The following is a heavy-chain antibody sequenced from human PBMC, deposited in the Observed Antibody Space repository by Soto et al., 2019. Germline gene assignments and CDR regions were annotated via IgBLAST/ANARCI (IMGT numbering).Heavy chain of an antibody. CDR2: ISSDASST. CDR3: ARLPNKSPQN. Sequence: EVQLVESGGGLVQPGGSLRLSCAASGFTFSSYWMHWVRQAPGKGLVWVSSISSDASSTSYADPVKGRFTISGDNAKNTVFLQMNSVRAEDTAVYYCARLPNKSPQNWGQGTLVIVSP. V-gene: IGHV3-74*01. CDR1: GFTFSSYW. J-gene: IGHJ1*01.